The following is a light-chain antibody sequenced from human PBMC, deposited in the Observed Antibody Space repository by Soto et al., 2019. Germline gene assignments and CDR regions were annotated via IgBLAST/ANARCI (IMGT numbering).Light chain of an antibody. V-gene: IGKV4-1*01. CDR1: QSVLYSSNNKNY. CDR2: WAS. J-gene: IGKJ5*01. Sequence: DIVMTQSPDSLAVSLGERATINYKSSQSVLYSSNNKNYLAWYQQKPGQPPKLLIYWASTRESGVPDRFSGSGSGTDFTLTISTLQAEDVAVYYCQQYYSTLPITFGQGTRLEIK. CDR3: QQYYSTLPIT.